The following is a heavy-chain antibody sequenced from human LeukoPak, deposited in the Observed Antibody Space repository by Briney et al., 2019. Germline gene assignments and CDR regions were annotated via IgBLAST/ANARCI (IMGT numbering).Heavy chain of an antibody. CDR2: ISYDGSNK. D-gene: IGHD3-22*01. Sequence: PGRSLRLSCAGSGFTFSNYGMHWVRQAPGKGLEWVALISYDGSNKYYADSVKGRFTISRDNSKNTLYLQMNSLRAEDTAVYYCARGSYYYDSSGYSFDYWGQGTLVTVSS. CDR1: GFTFSNYG. CDR3: ARGSYYYDSSGYSFDY. V-gene: IGHV3-30*03. J-gene: IGHJ4*02.